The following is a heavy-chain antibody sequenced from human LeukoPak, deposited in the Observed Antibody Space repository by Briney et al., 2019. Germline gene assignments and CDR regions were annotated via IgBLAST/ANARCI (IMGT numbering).Heavy chain of an antibody. Sequence: GSLRLSCGASGFTFRTYLMSLVREAPGKGLGWVGENNHSGSTNYNPCIKSRVTISVDTSKNQFALKLSSVTAADTTVYYCARHSRRWDYYGSGSYSPHFDYWGQGTLVTVSS. J-gene: IGHJ4*02. V-gene: IGHV4-34*01. D-gene: IGHD3-10*01. CDR1: GFTFRTYL. CDR2: NNHSGST. CDR3: ARHSRRWDYYGSGSYSPHFDY.